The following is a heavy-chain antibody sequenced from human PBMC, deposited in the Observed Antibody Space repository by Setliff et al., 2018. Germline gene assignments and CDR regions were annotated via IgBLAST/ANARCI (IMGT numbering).Heavy chain of an antibody. J-gene: IGHJ4*02. D-gene: IGHD3-3*01. CDR3: ARVDNFWSGPIDY. Sequence: ETLSLTCAVYGGSFSGHYWGWIRQPPGKGLEWIGEINHSGGTNYNPSLKSRVTISVDTSKNQFSLKLSSVTAADTAVYYCARVDNFWSGPIDYWGQGTLVTV. CDR1: GGSFSGHY. V-gene: IGHV4-34*01. CDR2: INHSGGT.